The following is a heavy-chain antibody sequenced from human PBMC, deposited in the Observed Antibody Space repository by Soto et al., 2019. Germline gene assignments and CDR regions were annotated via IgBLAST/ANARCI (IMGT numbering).Heavy chain of an antibody. J-gene: IGHJ3*02. D-gene: IGHD3-16*01. Sequence: GGSLRLSCAASGFTFSSYWMSWVRQAPGKGLEWVANIKQDGSEKYYVDSVKGRFTISRDNAKNSLYLQMNRLRAEDTAVYYGARHSTWGSVSAFDIWGQGTMVTVSS. CDR3: ARHSTWGSVSAFDI. V-gene: IGHV3-7*01. CDR1: GFTFSSYW. CDR2: IKQDGSEK.